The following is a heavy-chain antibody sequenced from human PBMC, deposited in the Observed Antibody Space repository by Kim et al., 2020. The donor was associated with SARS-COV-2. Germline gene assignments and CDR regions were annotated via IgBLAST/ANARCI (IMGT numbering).Heavy chain of an antibody. V-gene: IGHV4-59*01. J-gene: IGHJ4*02. CDR3: ARDLMSRAEAGMGGYFDY. D-gene: IGHD6-13*01. Sequence: NSRVTITVDTSKNQFSLKLSSVTAADTAVYYCARDLMSRAEAGMGGYFDYWGQGTLVTVSS.